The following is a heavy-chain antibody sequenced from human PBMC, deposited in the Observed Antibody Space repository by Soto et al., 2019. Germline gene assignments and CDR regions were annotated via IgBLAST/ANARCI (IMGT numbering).Heavy chain of an antibody. CDR2: INANKGNP. D-gene: IGHD2-8*02. CDR3: VVSIAWWAFHC. Sequence: QVLLVQSGAEVKKPGASVPISCKASGYTFTTYAMPWVRQAPGQRREWMGSINANKGNPKYSQRFQGRNTFTRETSATTGYMELSSLISEETAVYYCVVSIAWWAFHCWGQATVVSVPS. V-gene: IGHV1-3*01. J-gene: IGHJ4*02. CDR1: GYTFTTYA.